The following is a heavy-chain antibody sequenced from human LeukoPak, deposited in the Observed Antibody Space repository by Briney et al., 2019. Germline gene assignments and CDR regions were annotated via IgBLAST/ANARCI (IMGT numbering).Heavy chain of an antibody. V-gene: IGHV1-2*02. Sequence: ASVKVSCKASGYTFTGYYMHWVRQAPGQGLEWMGWINPNSGGTNYAQKFQGRVTMTRDTSISTAYMELSRLRSDDTAVYYCARAWREGYCSSTSCYAAARVPWWFDPWGQGTLVTVSS. CDR3: ARAWREGYCSSTSCYAAARVPWWFDP. CDR2: INPNSGGT. CDR1: GYTFTGYY. D-gene: IGHD2-2*01. J-gene: IGHJ5*02.